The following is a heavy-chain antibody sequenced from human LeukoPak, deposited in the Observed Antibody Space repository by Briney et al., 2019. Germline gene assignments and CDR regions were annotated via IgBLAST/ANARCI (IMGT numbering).Heavy chain of an antibody. J-gene: IGHJ4*02. D-gene: IGHD6-13*01. V-gene: IGHV3-21*01. CDR1: GFTFSSYS. CDR2: ISSSSSYI. CDR3: AGATPRIAAEEKNDY. Sequence: GGSLRLSCAASGFTFSSYSMNWVRQAPGKGLEWVSSISSSSSYIYYADSVKGRFTISRDNAKNSLYLQMNSLRAEDTAVYYCAGATPRIAAEEKNDYWGQGTLVTVSS.